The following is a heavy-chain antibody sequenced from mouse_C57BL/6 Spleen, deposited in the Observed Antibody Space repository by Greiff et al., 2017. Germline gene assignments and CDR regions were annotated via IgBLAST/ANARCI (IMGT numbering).Heavy chain of an antibody. Sequence: VQLKESGEGLVKPGGSLKLSCAASGFTFSSYAMSWVRQTPEKRLEWVAYISSGGDYIYYADTVKGRFTISRDNARNTLYLQMSSLKSEDTAMYYCTRDPYYDGSRDWYFDVWGRGTTVTVSS. CDR3: TRDPYYDGSRDWYFDV. D-gene: IGHD1-1*01. V-gene: IGHV5-9-1*02. CDR2: ISSGGDYI. CDR1: GFTFSSYA. J-gene: IGHJ1*03.